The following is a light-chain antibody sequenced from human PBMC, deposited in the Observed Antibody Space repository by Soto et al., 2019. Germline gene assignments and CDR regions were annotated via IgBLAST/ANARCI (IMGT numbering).Light chain of an antibody. J-gene: IGKJ3*01. CDR1: QSLLHINGYNY. Sequence: DIVVTQSPLSLPVTPGEPASISCRSSQSLLHINGYNYLDWYLQKPGQSPQLLIYLGSNRASGVPDRFSGSGSGTYFTLNITRVEAEDVGLYYCMQARHIPFTFGPGTKVDIK. V-gene: IGKV2-28*01. CDR2: LGS. CDR3: MQARHIPFT.